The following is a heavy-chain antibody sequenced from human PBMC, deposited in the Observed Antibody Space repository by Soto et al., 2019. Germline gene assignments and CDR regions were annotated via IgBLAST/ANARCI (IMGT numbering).Heavy chain of an antibody. Sequence: EVQLLESGGGLVQPGGSLRLTCAASGFTFSNYAMSWVRQAPGKGLEWVSIISDSGGITYYADSVKGRFTISRDNSKNALYLQMNSMRVEEMAVYYCANAGAETAAAWFDSWGHGTLVTVSS. D-gene: IGHD1-26*01. CDR2: ISDSGGIT. CDR3: ANAGAETAAAWFDS. CDR1: GFTFSNYA. J-gene: IGHJ5*01. V-gene: IGHV3-23*01.